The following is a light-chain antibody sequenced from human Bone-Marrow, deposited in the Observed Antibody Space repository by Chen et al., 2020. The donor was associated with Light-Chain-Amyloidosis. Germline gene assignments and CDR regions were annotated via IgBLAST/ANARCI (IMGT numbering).Light chain of an antibody. J-gene: IGLJ1*01. V-gene: IGLV2-14*01. Sequence: QSALTQPASVSGSPGQSITISSTGTSSYVGGDNHVSWYQQHPDKAPKLMIYVVTNRPAWVPYSFSGAPSYNPASLPISGLPPADEADYCCSSYAIPDTLVFRSLTRVPFL. CDR3: SSYAIPDTLV. CDR1: SSYVGGDNH. CDR2: VVT.